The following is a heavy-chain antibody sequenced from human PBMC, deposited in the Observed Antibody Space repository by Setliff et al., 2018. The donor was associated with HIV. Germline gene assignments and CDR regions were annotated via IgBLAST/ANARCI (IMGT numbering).Heavy chain of an antibody. J-gene: IGHJ4*02. CDR3: ARVYDTSGYSLSIPGY. D-gene: IGHD3-22*01. CDR1: GFTFSDYY. V-gene: IGHV3-11*01. CDR2: ISSSGSTV. Sequence: GESLKISCAASGFTFSDYYMSWIRQAPGKGLEWVSYISSSGSTVYYADSVKGRFTISRDNAKNSLYLQMNSLRAEDTALYYCARVYDTSGYSLSIPGYWGQGTLVTVSS.